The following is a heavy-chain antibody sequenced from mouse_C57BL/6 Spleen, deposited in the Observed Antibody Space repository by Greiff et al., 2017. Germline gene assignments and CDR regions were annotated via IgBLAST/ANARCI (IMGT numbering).Heavy chain of an antibody. CDR3: ARSDGYYSGYAMDY. CDR1: GFTFSDYG. CDR2: ISSGSSTI. J-gene: IGHJ4*01. V-gene: IGHV5-17*01. D-gene: IGHD2-3*01. Sequence: EVQLVESGGGLVKPGGSLKLSCAASGFTFSDYGMHWVRQAPEKGLEWVAYISSGSSTIYYADTVKGRFTISRDNAKNTLFLQMTSLRSEDTAMYYCARSDGYYSGYAMDYWGQGTSVTVSS.